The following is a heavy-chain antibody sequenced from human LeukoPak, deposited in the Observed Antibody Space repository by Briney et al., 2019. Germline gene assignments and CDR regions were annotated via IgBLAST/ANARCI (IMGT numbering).Heavy chain of an antibody. J-gene: IGHJ4*02. CDR2: IIPILGIA. CDR1: GGTFSSYA. Sequence: SAKVSCKASGGTFSSYAISWVRQAPGQGLEWMGRIIPILGIANYAQKFQGRVTITADKSTSTAYMELSSLRSEDTAVYYCARPSGSYYGPFDYWGQGTLVTVSS. D-gene: IGHD1-26*01. V-gene: IGHV1-69*04. CDR3: ARPSGSYYGPFDY.